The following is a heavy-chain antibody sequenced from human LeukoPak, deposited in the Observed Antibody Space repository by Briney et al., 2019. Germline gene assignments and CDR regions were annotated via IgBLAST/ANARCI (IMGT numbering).Heavy chain of an antibody. CDR1: GGSVNTGSYY. Sequence: SETVSLTCTVSGGSVNTGSYYWSWIRQPPGKGLEWIGYIYYTGSTKYNPSLKSRVTISVDTSRNQFALKLTSVTAADTAVYYCARGGGWFDPWGQGNLVSVSA. V-gene: IGHV4-61*01. J-gene: IGHJ5*02. CDR3: ARGGGWFDP. D-gene: IGHD3-10*01. CDR2: IYYTGST.